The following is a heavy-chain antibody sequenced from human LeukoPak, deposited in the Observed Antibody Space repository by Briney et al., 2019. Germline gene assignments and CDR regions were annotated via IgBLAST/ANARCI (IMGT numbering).Heavy chain of an antibody. J-gene: IGHJ4*02. V-gene: IGHV3-30*02. CDR3: AKDKGTLYFDY. Sequence: GGSLRLSCAAPGLTFTAAGMHWVRQTPGKGLEWMAFIWSDGSRRFYADSVKGRFTISRDDSKDTLYLEMDSLRAEDTAIYYCAKDKGTLYFDYWGQGALVTVSS. CDR2: IWSDGSRR. CDR1: GLTFTAAG. D-gene: IGHD1-1*01.